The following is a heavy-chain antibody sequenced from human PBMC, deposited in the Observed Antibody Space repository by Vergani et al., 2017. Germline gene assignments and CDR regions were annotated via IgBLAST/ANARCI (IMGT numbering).Heavy chain of an antibody. CDR2: ISSNGGST. D-gene: IGHD3-10*01. V-gene: IGHV3-64*04. J-gene: IGHJ3*02. CDR1: GFTFSSYA. Sequence: VQLVESGGGLVQPGGSLRLSCSASGFTFSSYAMHWVRQAPGKGLEYVSAISSNGGSTYYADSVKGRFTISRDNSKNTLYLQMNSLRAEDTAVYYCARGGGLFRKAFDIWGQGTMVTVSS. CDR3: ARGGGLFRKAFDI.